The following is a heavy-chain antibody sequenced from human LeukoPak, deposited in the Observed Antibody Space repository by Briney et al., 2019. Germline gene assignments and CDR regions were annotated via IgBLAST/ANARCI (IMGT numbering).Heavy chain of an antibody. CDR2: LYYSVIT. J-gene: IGHJ4*02. CDR3: ARRRTMFGYSAGEFDY. V-gene: IGHV4-39*02. Sequence: ASETLSLTCTVSGGSISSSSYYWGWIRQPPGKGLEWIGSLYYSVITNNNPSLKSRVPTSADTSQNPSSLKLSSVTAADTAAYYCARRRTMFGYSAGEFDYWGQGTLVTVSS. D-gene: IGHD3-10*02. CDR1: GGSISSSSYY.